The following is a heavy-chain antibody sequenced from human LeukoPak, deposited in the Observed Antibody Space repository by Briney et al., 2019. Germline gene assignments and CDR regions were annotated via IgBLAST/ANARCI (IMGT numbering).Heavy chain of an antibody. D-gene: IGHD6-19*01. CDR2: IYWNDDK. J-gene: IGHJ5*02. V-gene: IGHV2-5*01. CDR3: AHRRASIGVPGAT. Sequence: SGPTLVNPTQTLTLTCTLSGVSVSTSGVGVGWIRQPPGKALEWLSLIYWNDDKSYSPSLKSRLTIAKDTSNNQVVLTMTNMDPLDTATYYCAHRRASIGVPGATWGQGTLVTVSS. CDR1: GVSVSTSGVG.